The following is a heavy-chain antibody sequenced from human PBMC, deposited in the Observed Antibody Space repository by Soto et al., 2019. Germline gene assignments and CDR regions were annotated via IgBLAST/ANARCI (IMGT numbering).Heavy chain of an antibody. CDR2: SNHSGST. J-gene: IGHJ6*04. CDR3: ARCAIVVVPAAYMDV. V-gene: IGHV4-34*01. Sequence: PSETLSLTCAVYGGSFSGYYWSWIRQPPGKGLEWIGESNHSGSTNYNPSLKSRVTISVDTSKNQFSLKLSSVTAADTAVYYCARCAIVVVPAAYMDVWGKGTTVTVSS. CDR1: GGSFSGYY. D-gene: IGHD2-2*01.